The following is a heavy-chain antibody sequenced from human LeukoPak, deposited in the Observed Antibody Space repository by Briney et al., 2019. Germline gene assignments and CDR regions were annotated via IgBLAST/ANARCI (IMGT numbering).Heavy chain of an antibody. V-gene: IGHV3-9*01. J-gene: IGHJ4*02. CDR2: ISWNSGSI. Sequence: PGGSLRLSCAASGFTFDDYAMHWVRQAPGKGLEWVSGISWNSGSIGYADSVKGRFTISRDNAKNSLYLQMNSLRAEDTALYYCAKGLDLRGNYYDSSFDYWGRGTLVTVSS. CDR1: GFTFDDYA. D-gene: IGHD3-22*01. CDR3: AKGLDLRGNYYDSSFDY.